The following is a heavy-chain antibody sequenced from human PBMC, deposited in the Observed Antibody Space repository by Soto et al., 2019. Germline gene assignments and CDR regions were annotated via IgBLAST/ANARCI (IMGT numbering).Heavy chain of an antibody. J-gene: IGHJ6*02. CDR2: FSWNSGSI. CDR1: GFTFDDYA. D-gene: IGHD3-3*02. V-gene: IGHV3-9*01. Sequence: EVQLVESGGGLVQPGRSLRLSCAASGFTFDDYAMHWVRQAPGKGLEWVSGFSWNSGSIGYADSVKGRFTISRDNAKNSLYLQMNSLRAEDTALYYCAKVLAATQGVYYGMDVWGQGTTVTVSS. CDR3: AKVLAATQGVYYGMDV.